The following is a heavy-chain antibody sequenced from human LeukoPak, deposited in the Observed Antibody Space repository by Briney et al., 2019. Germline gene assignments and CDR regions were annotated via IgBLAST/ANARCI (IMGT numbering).Heavy chain of an antibody. CDR3: ARDTARVPTSGFDP. CDR1: GGTFSSYA. V-gene: IGHV1-18*01. D-gene: IGHD2-2*01. J-gene: IGHJ5*02. CDR2: ISAYNGNT. Sequence: ASVKVSCKASGGTFSSYAISWVRQAPGQGLEWMGWISAYNGNTNYAQKLQGRVTMTTDTSTSTAYMELRSLRSDDTAVYYCARDTARVPTSGFDPWGQGTLVTVSS.